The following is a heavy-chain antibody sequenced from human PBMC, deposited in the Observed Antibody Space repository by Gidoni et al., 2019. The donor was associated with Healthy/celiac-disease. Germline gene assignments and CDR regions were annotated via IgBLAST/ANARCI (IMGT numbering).Heavy chain of an antibody. CDR3: ARDIGSYDSSGYYWDYGMDV. CDR2: IYTSGST. CDR1: GCPISSGSYY. D-gene: IGHD3-22*01. J-gene: IGHJ6*02. Sequence: QVQLQESGPGLVKPSQTLSLTCTVSGCPISSGSYYWSWIRQPAGKGLAWIGRIYTSGSTNYNPSLKSRVTMSVDTSKNQFSLKLSSVTAADTAVYYCARDIGSYDSSGYYWDYGMDVWGQGTTVTVSS. V-gene: IGHV4-61*02.